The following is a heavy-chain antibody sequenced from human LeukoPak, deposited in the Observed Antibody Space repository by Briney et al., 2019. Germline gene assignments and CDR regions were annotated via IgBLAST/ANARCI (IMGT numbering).Heavy chain of an antibody. J-gene: IGHJ4*02. CDR2: IDTSGTT. CDR1: GGSISDFY. V-gene: IGHV4-4*07. Sequence: PSETLSLTCTVSGGSISDFYWSWIRQPAGKGLEWIGRIDTSGTTNSNPSLKSRVTMSVDTSKNQFSLSVTSVTAADTAIYYCARGWGSRWYYFDFWGQGTLVTVSS. CDR3: ARGWGSRWYYFDF. D-gene: IGHD6-13*01.